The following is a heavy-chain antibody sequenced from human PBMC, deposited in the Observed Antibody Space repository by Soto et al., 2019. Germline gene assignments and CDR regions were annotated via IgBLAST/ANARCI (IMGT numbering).Heavy chain of an antibody. Sequence: QLRLQESGSGVVETSESLSLTCTVFGASITYGGYSWSWIRQSPGRGLEWIGHITHLENTYFNPSFKSRLSMSIDRAKNQFPLKLTSMTAADKGRYFCVRGGGNDPFEYWGQGILVTVSS. J-gene: IGHJ4*02. D-gene: IGHD5-12*01. CDR1: GASITYGGYS. CDR3: VRGGGNDPFEY. CDR2: ITHLENT. V-gene: IGHV4-30-2*06.